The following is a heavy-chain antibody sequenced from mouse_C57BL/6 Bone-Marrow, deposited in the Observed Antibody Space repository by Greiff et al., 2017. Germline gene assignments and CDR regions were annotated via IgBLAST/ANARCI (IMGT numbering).Heavy chain of an antibody. V-gene: IGHV5-4*01. Sequence: EVMLVESGGGLVKPGGSLKLSCAASGFTFSSYAMSWVRQTPEKRLEWVATISDGGSSTYYPDNVKGRFTISRDNAKNNLYLQMSHLKSEDTAMYYCARDRGQLRLNYFDYWGQGTTLTVSS. D-gene: IGHD3-2*02. CDR3: ARDRGQLRLNYFDY. CDR1: GFTFSSYA. J-gene: IGHJ2*01. CDR2: ISDGGSST.